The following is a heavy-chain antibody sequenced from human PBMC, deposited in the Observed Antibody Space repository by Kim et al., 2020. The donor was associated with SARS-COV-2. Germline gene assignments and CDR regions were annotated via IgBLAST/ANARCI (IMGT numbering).Heavy chain of an antibody. Sequence: FQGRVTITADKSTSTAYMELSSLRSEDTAVYYCARAPSTIVVVINDAFDIWGQGTMVTVSS. CDR3: ARAPSTIVVVINDAFDI. V-gene: IGHV1-69*04. J-gene: IGHJ3*02. D-gene: IGHD3-22*01.